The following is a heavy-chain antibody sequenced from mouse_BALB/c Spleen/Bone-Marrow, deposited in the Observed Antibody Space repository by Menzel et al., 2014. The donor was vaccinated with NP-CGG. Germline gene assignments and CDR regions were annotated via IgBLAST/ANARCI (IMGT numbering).Heavy chain of an antibody. CDR2: IDPETGGT. V-gene: IGHV1-15*01. CDR3: TRGWDGYYSDY. Sequence: QVQLQQSGAELVRPGASVTLSCKASGYTFTDYEMHWVKQTPVHGLEWIGAIDPETGGTAYNQKFKGKATLTADKSSSTAYMELRSLTSEDSAVYYCTRGWDGYYSDYWGQGTTLTVSS. CDR1: GYTFTDYE. J-gene: IGHJ2*01. D-gene: IGHD4-1*01.